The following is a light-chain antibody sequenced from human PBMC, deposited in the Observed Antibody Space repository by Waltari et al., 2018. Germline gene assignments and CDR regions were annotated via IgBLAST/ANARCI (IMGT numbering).Light chain of an antibody. CDR1: PSPVCNNC. CDR3: GTWDSSMAIWL. J-gene: IGLJ3*02. CDR2: ETN. V-gene: IGLV1-51*02. Sequence: QSVLTQPPSVSAFPGHKVTIPCSGGPSPVCNNCVYWYRQFPGSVPEVLIFETNGRPTGTPDRFSASKSGTSATLDITGLQPGDEADYYCGTWDSSMAIWLFGGGT.